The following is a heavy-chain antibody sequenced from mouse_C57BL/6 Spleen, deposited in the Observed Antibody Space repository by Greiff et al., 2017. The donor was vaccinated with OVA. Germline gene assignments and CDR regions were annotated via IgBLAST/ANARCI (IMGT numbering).Heavy chain of an antibody. CDR3: ARSHYGSSYAWFAY. J-gene: IGHJ3*01. Sequence: VQLQQPGPELVKPGASVKLSCKASGYTFTSYWMHWVKQRPGQGLEWIGNINPSNGGTNYNEKFKSKATLTVDKSSSTAYMQLSSLTSEDSAVYYCARSHYGSSYAWFAYWGQGTLVTVSA. CDR2: INPSNGGT. D-gene: IGHD1-1*01. V-gene: IGHV1-53*01. CDR1: GYTFTSYW.